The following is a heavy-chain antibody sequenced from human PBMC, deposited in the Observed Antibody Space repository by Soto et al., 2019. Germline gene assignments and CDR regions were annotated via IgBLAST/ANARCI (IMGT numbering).Heavy chain of an antibody. J-gene: IGHJ3*02. V-gene: IGHV3-23*01. CDR3: ARLRSIGLAHYDAFDI. Sequence: GGSLRLCCAASGFTFSSYAMSWVRQAPGKGLEWVSAISGSGGSTYYADSVKGRFTISRDNSKNSLYLQMNSLRAEDTAVYYCARLRSIGLAHYDAFDIWAQRTMVTGSS. D-gene: IGHD3-3*02. CDR2: ISGSGGST. CDR1: GFTFSSYA.